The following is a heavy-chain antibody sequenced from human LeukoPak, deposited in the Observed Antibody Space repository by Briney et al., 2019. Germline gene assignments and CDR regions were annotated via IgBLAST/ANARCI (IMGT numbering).Heavy chain of an antibody. Sequence: GGSLRLSCAASGFTFDDYGMSWVRQAPGKGLEWVSAISGSGGSTYYADSVKGRFTISRDNSKNTPYLQMNSLRAEDTAVYYCAKDASFYDYWGQGTLVTVSS. J-gene: IGHJ4*02. CDR2: ISGSGGST. CDR1: GFTFDDYG. CDR3: AKDASFYDY. V-gene: IGHV3-23*01. D-gene: IGHD2/OR15-2a*01.